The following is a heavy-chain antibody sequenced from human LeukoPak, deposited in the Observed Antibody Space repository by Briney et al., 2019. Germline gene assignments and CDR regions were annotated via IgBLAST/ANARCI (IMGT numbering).Heavy chain of an antibody. Sequence: GGSLRLSCAASGFSFSSYTMNWVRQAPGKGLEWVSSISSSSSYIYYGDSVKGRFTISRDNAKNSLYLQMNSLRAEDTAVYYCARGDSSAVTPDLFDYWGQGTLVTVFS. V-gene: IGHV3-21*01. CDR2: ISSSSSYI. CDR3: ARGDSSAVTPDLFDY. D-gene: IGHD4-4*01. J-gene: IGHJ4*02. CDR1: GFSFSSYT.